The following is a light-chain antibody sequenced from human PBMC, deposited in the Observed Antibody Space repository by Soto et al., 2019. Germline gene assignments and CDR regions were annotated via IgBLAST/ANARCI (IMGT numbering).Light chain of an antibody. J-gene: IGKJ4*01. V-gene: IGKV1-27*01. Sequence: DIQMTQSPSSLSTSVGDRVTTTCRASQAISNYLAWYQQKPGKVPKLLIYAASTLQSGVPSRFRGSGSGTDFTLTISSLQPEDVATYYCQKYNSAPLTFGGGTKVEIK. CDR3: QKYNSAPLT. CDR1: QAISNY. CDR2: AAS.